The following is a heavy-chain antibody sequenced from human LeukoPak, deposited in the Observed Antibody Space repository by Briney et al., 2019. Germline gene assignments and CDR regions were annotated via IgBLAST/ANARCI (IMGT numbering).Heavy chain of an antibody. D-gene: IGHD5-12*01. CDR3: ARAAAATNSWYYFDY. J-gene: IGHJ4*02. V-gene: IGHV4-30-4*01. Sequence: PSQTLSLTCTVSGDSVSSGDHHWSWIRQPPGKGLEWIGYIRYGGSTYYNPSLKSRVIISVDMSRNQFSLSLNSLSAADSAVYYCARAAAATNSWYYFDYWGQGTLVTVSS. CDR1: GDSVSSGDHH. CDR2: IRYGGST.